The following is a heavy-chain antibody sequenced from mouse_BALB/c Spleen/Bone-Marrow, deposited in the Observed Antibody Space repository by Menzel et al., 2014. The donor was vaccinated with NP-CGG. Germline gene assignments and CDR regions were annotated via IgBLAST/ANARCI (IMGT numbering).Heavy chain of an antibody. CDR1: GYTFADYN. CDR2: INPNNGGT. J-gene: IGHJ3*01. Sequence: EVQVVESGPELVKPGASVKIPCKASGYTFADYNMDWVKQGHGKSLEWIGDINPNNGGTIYNQKFKGKATLTVDKSSSTAYMELRSLTSEDTAVYYCARGELGRFAYWGQGTLVTVSA. D-gene: IGHD4-1*01. CDR3: ARGELGRFAY. V-gene: IGHV1-18*01.